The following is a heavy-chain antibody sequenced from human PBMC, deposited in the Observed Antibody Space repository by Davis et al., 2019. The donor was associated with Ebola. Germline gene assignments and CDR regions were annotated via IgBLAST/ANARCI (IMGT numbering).Heavy chain of an antibody. Sequence: GESLKISCTASGFTFSAYGLGWVRQAPGKALEWVSIISGRGDNLYYTDSVKGRFTVSRDNSDNTLFLHMNSLRVEDTAVYYCAKGLHVSMVRYFDSWGQGTLVTVSS. J-gene: IGHJ4*02. CDR2: ISGRGDNL. D-gene: IGHD4/OR15-4a*01. V-gene: IGHV3-23*01. CDR3: AKGLHVSMVRYFDS. CDR1: GFTFSAYG.